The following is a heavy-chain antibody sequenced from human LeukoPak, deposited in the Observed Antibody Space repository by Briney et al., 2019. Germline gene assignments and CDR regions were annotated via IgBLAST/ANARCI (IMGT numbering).Heavy chain of an antibody. CDR1: GYTLTELS. D-gene: IGHD6-19*01. Sequence: ASVKVSCKVSGYTLTELSMHWVRQAPGKGLEWMGGFDPEDGETIYAQKFQGRVTMTEDTSTDTAYMELSSLRSEDTAVYYCATVLEAVAGFNWFDPWGQGTLVTVSS. V-gene: IGHV1-24*01. CDR3: ATVLEAVAGFNWFDP. J-gene: IGHJ5*02. CDR2: FDPEDGET.